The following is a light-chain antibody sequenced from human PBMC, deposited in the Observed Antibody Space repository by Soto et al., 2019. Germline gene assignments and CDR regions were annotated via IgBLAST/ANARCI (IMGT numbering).Light chain of an antibody. J-gene: IGKJ2*01. CDR1: HIVSNSY. Sequence: EIVLTQSPGTLSLSPGERATLSCRASHIVSNSYLAWYQQKPGQAPRLLIYGASSRATGIPDRFSGSGSGTDFTLTISRLEPEDFAVYYCQQYGSSPQYTFGQGTKLEIK. CDR2: GAS. CDR3: QQYGSSPQYT. V-gene: IGKV3-20*01.